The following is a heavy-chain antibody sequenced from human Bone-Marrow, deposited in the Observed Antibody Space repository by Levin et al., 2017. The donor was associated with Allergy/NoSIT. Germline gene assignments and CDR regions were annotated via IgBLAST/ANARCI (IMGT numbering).Heavy chain of an antibody. V-gene: IGHV3-7*01. CDR1: GFSISNYW. D-gene: IGHD2-15*01. CDR2: IKKDGSSK. Sequence: PGGSLRLSCAASGFSISNYWMSWVRQTPGEGLEWVANIKKDGSSKYYVDSVKGRFTISRDNAKNSVYLQMDSLRPEDTAVYYCARGVGIYSIYFDPWGQGAPVTVSS. CDR3: ARGVGIYSIYFDP. J-gene: IGHJ4*02.